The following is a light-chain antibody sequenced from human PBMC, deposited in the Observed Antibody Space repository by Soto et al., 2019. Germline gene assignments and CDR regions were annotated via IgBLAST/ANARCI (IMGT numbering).Light chain of an antibody. V-gene: IGLV2-23*02. CDR2: EVN. J-gene: IGLJ1*01. CDR3: CSSGGSPTYV. CDR1: SSNVGSYKL. Sequence: QSALTQPASASGSPGQSITISCTGTSSNVGSYKLVSWYQQHPGKAPKLMIFEVNKRPSGVSNRFSGSKSGNTASLTISGLKVEDEADYYCCSSGGSPTYVFGTGTKGTVL.